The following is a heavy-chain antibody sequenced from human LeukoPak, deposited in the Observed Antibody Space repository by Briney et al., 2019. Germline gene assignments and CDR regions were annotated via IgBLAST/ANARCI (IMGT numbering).Heavy chain of an antibody. CDR3: ARVPYLDQLLQNPYYYGMDV. J-gene: IGHJ6*02. V-gene: IGHV4-34*01. CDR2: INHSGST. CDR1: GGSFSGYY. Sequence: SETLSLTCAVYGGSFSGYYWSWLRQPPGKGLEWIGEINHSGSTNYNPSLKSRVTISVDTSKNQFSLKLSSVTAADTAVYYWARVPYLDQLLQNPYYYGMDVWGQGTTVTVSS. D-gene: IGHD2-2*01.